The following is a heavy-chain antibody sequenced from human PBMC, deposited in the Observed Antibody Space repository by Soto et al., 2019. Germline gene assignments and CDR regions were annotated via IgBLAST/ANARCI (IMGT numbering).Heavy chain of an antibody. Sequence: ASVKVSCKASGYTFTSYGISWVRRAPGQGLEWMGWISAYNGNTNYAQKLQGRVTMTTDTSTSTAYMELRSLRSDDTAVYYCARSGTVTTWYYYMDVWGKGTTVTVSS. CDR1: GYTFTSYG. D-gene: IGHD4-17*01. CDR3: ARSGTVTTWYYYMDV. CDR2: ISAYNGNT. J-gene: IGHJ6*03. V-gene: IGHV1-18*01.